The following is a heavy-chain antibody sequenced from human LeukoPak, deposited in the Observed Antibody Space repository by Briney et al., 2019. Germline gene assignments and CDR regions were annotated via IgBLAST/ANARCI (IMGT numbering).Heavy chain of an antibody. J-gene: IGHJ4*02. CDR3: ARAICSSSSCHGRNDY. Sequence: ASVKVSCKASGYDFISYGITWVRQAPGQGPEWMGWISAYNGNTNYAQKVQGRVTMTTDTSTGTAYMELRSLRSDDTAVYYCARAICSSSSCHGRNDYWGQGTLVTVSS. V-gene: IGHV1-18*04. CDR1: GYDFISYG. CDR2: ISAYNGNT. D-gene: IGHD2-2*01.